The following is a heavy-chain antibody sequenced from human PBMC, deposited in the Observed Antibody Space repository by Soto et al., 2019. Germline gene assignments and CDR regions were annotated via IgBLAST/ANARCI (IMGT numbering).Heavy chain of an antibody. CDR1: GFTFSSYA. D-gene: IGHD2-15*01. Sequence: GGSLRLSCAASGFTFSSYAMSWVRQAPGKGLEWVSAISGSGGSTYYADSGKGRFTISRDNSKNTLYLQMNSLRAEDTAVYYCALMGVVAATPSAYYYYGMDVWGQGTTVTVSS. CDR3: ALMGVVAATPSAYYYYGMDV. CDR2: ISGSGGST. V-gene: IGHV3-23*01. J-gene: IGHJ6*02.